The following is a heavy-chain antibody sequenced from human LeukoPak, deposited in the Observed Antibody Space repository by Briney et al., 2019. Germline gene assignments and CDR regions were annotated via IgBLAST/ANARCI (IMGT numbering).Heavy chain of an antibody. D-gene: IGHD6-19*01. CDR2: IWSDGSYE. Sequence: GRSLRLSCAASGFTFSHYGMHWVRQAPGKGLEWAAVIWSDGSYEYYADSVKGRFTISRDNSKNTLYLQMNSLRAEDTAVYFCARNLFGSGWFYFDYWGQGTLVTVSS. J-gene: IGHJ4*02. CDR3: ARNLFGSGWFYFDY. V-gene: IGHV3-33*01. CDR1: GFTFSHYG.